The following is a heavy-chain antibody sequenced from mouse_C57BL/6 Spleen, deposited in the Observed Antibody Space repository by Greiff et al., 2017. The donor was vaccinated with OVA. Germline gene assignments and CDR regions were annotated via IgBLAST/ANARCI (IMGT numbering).Heavy chain of an antibody. CDR2: INPNNGGT. J-gene: IGHJ4*01. D-gene: IGHD2-1*01. V-gene: IGHV1-18*01. CDR1: GYTFTDYN. Sequence: VQLQQSGPELVKPGASVKIPCKASGYTFTDYNMDWVKQSHGKSLEWIGDINPNNGGTIYNQKFKGKATLTVDKSSSTAYMELRSLTSEDTAVYYCARYSGNYFYYAMDYWGQGTSVTVSS. CDR3: ARYSGNYFYYAMDY.